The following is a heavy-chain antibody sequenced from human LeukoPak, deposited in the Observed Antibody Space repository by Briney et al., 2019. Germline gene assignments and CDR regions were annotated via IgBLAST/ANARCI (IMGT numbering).Heavy chain of an antibody. V-gene: IGHV3-7*02. CDR1: GFTFSNYW. CDR3: ASLAAGSWVFFDY. Sequence: GGSLRLSCAASGFTFSNYWMSWVRQAPGKGLEWVAKINEGGSDKHYVDSVKGRFTISRDNAKNSLYLQMNSLRAEDTAVYYCASLAAGSWVFFDYWGQGTLVTVSS. J-gene: IGHJ4*02. CDR2: INEGGSDK. D-gene: IGHD6-13*01.